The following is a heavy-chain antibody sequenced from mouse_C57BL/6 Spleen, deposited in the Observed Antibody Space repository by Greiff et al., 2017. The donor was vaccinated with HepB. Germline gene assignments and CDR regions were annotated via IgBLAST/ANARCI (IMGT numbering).Heavy chain of an antibody. CDR1: GYTFTGYW. D-gene: IGHD1-1*01. Sequence: QVQLQQSGAELMKPGASVKLSCKATGYTFTGYWIEWVKQRPGHGLEWIGEILPGSGSTNYNEKFKGKATFTADTSSNTAYMQLSSLTTEDSAIYYCARKGVYYYGSSYEGYFDVWGTGTTVTVSS. V-gene: IGHV1-9*01. CDR2: ILPGSGST. J-gene: IGHJ1*03. CDR3: ARKGVYYYGSSYEGYFDV.